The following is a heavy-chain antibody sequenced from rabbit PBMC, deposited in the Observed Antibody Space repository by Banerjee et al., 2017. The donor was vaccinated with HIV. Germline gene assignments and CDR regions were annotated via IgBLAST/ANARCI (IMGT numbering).Heavy chain of an antibody. CDR3: ARDLAGVIGWNFNL. Sequence: QEQLKETGGGLVQPGGSLTLSCKASGFDFSNYYMSWVRQAPGKGLEWIACINSNTGNTVYASWAKGPFTISKTSSTTVTLQMTSLTAADTATYFCARDLAGVIGWNFNLWGPGTLVTVS. D-gene: IGHD4-1*01. V-gene: IGHV1S45*01. J-gene: IGHJ4*01. CDR1: GFDFSNYYM. CDR2: INSNTGNT.